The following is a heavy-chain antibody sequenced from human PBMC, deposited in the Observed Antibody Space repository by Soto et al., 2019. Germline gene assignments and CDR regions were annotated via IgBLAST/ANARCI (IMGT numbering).Heavy chain of an antibody. D-gene: IGHD1-26*01. V-gene: IGHV1-46*01. CDR1: GYTFTSYY. CDR3: ARGPKWELIFSLVYFDY. CDR2: INPSGGST. Sequence: QMQLVQSGAEVKKPGASVKVSCKASGYTFTSYYMHWVRQAPGQGLEWMGIINPSGGSTSYAQKFQGRVTMTRDTSTSTVYMELSSLRSEDTAVYYCARGPKWELIFSLVYFDYWGQGTLVTVSS. J-gene: IGHJ4*02.